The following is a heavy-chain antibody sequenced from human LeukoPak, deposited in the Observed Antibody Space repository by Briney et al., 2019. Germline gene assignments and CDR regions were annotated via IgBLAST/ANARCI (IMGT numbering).Heavy chain of an antibody. CDR3: ARRVSAAAGPRFNWFDP. Sequence: SETLSLTCTVSGGSISSYYWSWIRQPPGKGLEWIGYIYTSGSTNCNPSLKSRVTISVDTSKNQFSLKLSSVTAADTAVYYCARRVSAAAGPRFNWFDPWGQGTLVTVSS. CDR1: GGSISSYY. V-gene: IGHV4-4*09. CDR2: IYTSGST. D-gene: IGHD6-13*01. J-gene: IGHJ5*02.